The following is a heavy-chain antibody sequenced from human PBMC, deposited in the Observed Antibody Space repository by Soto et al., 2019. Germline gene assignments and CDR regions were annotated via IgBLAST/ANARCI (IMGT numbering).Heavy chain of an antibody. CDR3: ARVVAATRLNYGMYV. V-gene: IGHV4-30-4*01. CDR2: IYYSGST. D-gene: IGHD2-15*01. CDR1: GGSISSGDYY. Sequence: SETLSLACTVSGGSISSGDYYWSWIRQPPGKGLEWIGYIYYSGSTYYNPSLKSRVTISVDTSKNQFSLKLSSVTAAYTAVYYCARVVAATRLNYGMYVWGQGTTLTVSS. J-gene: IGHJ6*02.